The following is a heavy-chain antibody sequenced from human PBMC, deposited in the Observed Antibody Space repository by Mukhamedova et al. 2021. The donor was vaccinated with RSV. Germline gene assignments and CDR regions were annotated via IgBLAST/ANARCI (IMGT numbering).Heavy chain of an antibody. Sequence: GYIYSTGSTNYNPSLKSRVTISVDTSKNQFSLNLSSVIAADTAMYYCAGHGDGGWFDPWGQGALVTVSS. D-gene: IGHD4-17*01. CDR3: AGHGDGGWFDP. J-gene: IGHJ5*02. V-gene: IGHV4-59*01. CDR2: IYSTGST.